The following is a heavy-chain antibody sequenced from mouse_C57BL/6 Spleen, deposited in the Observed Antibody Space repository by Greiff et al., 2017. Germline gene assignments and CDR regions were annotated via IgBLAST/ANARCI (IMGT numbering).Heavy chain of an antibody. CDR1: GYTFTSYW. D-gene: IGHD2-4*01. V-gene: IGHV1-55*01. Sequence: QVQLQQSGAELVKPGASVKMSCKASGYTFTSYWITWVKQRPGQGLEWIGDIYPGSGSTNYNEKFKSKATLTVDTSSSTAYMQLSSLTSEDSAVYYCARQDYDEGWFAYWGQGTLVTVSA. J-gene: IGHJ3*01. CDR2: IYPGSGST. CDR3: ARQDYDEGWFAY.